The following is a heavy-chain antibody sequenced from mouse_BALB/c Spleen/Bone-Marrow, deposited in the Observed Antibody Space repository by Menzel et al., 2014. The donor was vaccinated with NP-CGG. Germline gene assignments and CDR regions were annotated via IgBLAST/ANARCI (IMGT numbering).Heavy chain of an antibody. CDR2: IDTSDSYT. J-gene: IGHJ2*01. V-gene: IGHV1-69*01. D-gene: IGHD2-1*01. Sequence: QVQLQQSGAELVMPGASVKMSCKASGYTFTDYWMHWVKQRPGQGLEWIGAIDTSDSYTSYNQKFKGKATLTADESSSTAYMQLSSLTSEDSAVYYCAFYYGNYGDYWGQGTTLTVSS. CDR3: AFYYGNYGDY. CDR1: GYTFTDYW.